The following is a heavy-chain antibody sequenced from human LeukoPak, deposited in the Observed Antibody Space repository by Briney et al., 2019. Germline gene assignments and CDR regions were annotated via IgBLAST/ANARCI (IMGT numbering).Heavy chain of an antibody. CDR3: VQVGSNYYLN. D-gene: IGHD4-11*01. J-gene: IGHJ4*02. CDR1: GFXFNSFS. CDR2: ISKNGDDT. Sequence: GGSLRLSCAASGFXFNSFSMNWVRQAPGKGLEYVSAISKNGDDTYYADSVKGRFTISRDNSKNTLYLQMSSLRTEDAAVFYCVQVGSNYYLNWGQGTLVIVSS. V-gene: IGHV3-64D*06.